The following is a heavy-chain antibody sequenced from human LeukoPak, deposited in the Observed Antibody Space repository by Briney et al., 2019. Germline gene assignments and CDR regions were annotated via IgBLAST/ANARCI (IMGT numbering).Heavy chain of an antibody. J-gene: IGHJ4*02. CDR2: IRYDGSNK. CDR3: AKDRIVLMVYAISSFDY. D-gene: IGHD2-8*01. CDR1: GFTFSSYG. Sequence: PGGSLRLSCAASGFTFSSYGMHWVRQAPGKGLEGVAFIRYDGSNKDYADSGKGRLTISSDNSKTTLSLQMNFLRAEDTAVYYCAKDRIVLMVYAISSFDYWGQGTLVTVSS. V-gene: IGHV3-30*02.